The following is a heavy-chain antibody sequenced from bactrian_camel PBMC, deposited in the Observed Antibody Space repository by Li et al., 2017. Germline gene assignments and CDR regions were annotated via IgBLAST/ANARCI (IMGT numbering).Heavy chain of an antibody. J-gene: IGHJ6*01. CDR3: AADPQARYSSFGY. V-gene: IGHV3S40*01. CDR1: GFTFSNYE. CDR2: INSDGGSA. Sequence: VQLVESGGALVQPGGTLRLSCAASGFTFSNYEMTWIRQAPGKELELVAHINSDGGSAYYGDSVQGRFTISRDNTKNTLVLQMNSLQPEDTAVYYCAADPQARYSSFGYWGQGTQVTVS.